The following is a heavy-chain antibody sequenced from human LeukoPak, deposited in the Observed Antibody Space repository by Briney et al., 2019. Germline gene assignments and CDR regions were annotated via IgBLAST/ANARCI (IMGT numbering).Heavy chain of an antibody. J-gene: IGHJ6*02. CDR2: IYPGDSVT. CDR3: ARLGDYYCYYGMDV. Sequence: GESLKTSCKGSGYSFTSYWIGWVRQMPGKGREWMGIIYPGDSVTRYSTSLQGQVPLSADQSITTAYLQWNRPKGSDTATSYCARLGDYYCYYGMDVWGQGTTVTVSS. CDR1: GYSFTSYW. V-gene: IGHV5-51*01. D-gene: IGHD3-16*01.